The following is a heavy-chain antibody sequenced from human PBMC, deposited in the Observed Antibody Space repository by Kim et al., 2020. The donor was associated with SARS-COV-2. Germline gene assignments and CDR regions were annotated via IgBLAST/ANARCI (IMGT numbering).Heavy chain of an antibody. D-gene: IGHD3-10*01. V-gene: IGHV1-18*01. CDR3: ARDQSPGEGLLWFGRYYYYYGMDV. J-gene: IGHJ6*02. Sequence: ASVKVSCKASGYTFTSYGISWVRQAPGQGLEWMGWISAYNGNTNYAQKLKGRVTMTTDTSTSTAYMELRSLRSDDTAVYYCARDQSPGEGLLWFGRYYYYYGMDVWGQGTTVTVSS. CDR2: ISAYNGNT. CDR1: GYTFTSYG.